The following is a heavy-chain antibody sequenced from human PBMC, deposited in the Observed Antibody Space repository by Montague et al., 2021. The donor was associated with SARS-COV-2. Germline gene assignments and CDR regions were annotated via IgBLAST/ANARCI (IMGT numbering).Heavy chain of an antibody. D-gene: IGHD4-11*01. CDR1: GGSFSGYY. J-gene: IGHJ6*02. CDR2: INHSGST. CDR3: ACGEITTRGLIYYYGMDV. Sequence: SETLSLTCAVYGGSFSGYYWTWIRQSPRKGLEWIGEINHSGSTNYNPSFKSRVTTSVDTSKNQFSLKLSSVTAADTAVYYCACGEITTRGLIYYYGMDVWGQGTTVTVSS. V-gene: IGHV4-34*01.